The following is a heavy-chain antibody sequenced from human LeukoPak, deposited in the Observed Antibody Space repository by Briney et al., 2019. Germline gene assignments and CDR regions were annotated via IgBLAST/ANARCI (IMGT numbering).Heavy chain of an antibody. J-gene: IGHJ4*02. D-gene: IGHD6-6*01. CDR3: AREARFGSTSSHFDY. V-gene: IGHV4-34*01. Sequence: SETLSLTCAVYGGSFRGYQGSGIRQPPGKGREGIGEINHSGSTNYNPSLKSRVTILVDTSKNQFSLDLNSVTAADTAVYFCAREARFGSTSSHFDYWGQGTLVTVSS. CDR2: INHSGST. CDR1: GGSFRGYQ.